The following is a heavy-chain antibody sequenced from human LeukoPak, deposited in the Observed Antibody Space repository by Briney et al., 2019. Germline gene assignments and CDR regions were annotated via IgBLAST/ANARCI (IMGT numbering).Heavy chain of an antibody. J-gene: IGHJ4*02. V-gene: IGHV3-21*01. D-gene: IGHD3-3*01. Sequence: GGSLRLSCAASGFTFSSYSMNWVRQAPGKGLEWVSSISSSSSYIYYADSVKGRFTISRDNAKNSLYLQMNSLRAEDTAVYYCARVPTSIFGVATIYYFDYWGQGTLVTVSS. CDR1: GFTFSSYS. CDR3: ARVPTSIFGVATIYYFDY. CDR2: ISSSSSYI.